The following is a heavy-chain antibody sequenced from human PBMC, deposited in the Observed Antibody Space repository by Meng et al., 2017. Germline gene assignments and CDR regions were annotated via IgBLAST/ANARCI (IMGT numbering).Heavy chain of an antibody. CDR3: ARGGRVRGVSYYYYGMDV. J-gene: IGHJ6*02. D-gene: IGHD3-10*01. CDR1: GITVSSYY. CDR2: IYSGGST. V-gene: IGHV3-66*02. Sequence: GESLKICCAASGITVSSYYMSWVRQASGKGLEWVSVIYSGGSTYYADSVQGRFTISRDNSKNTLYLQMNSLRAEDTAVYYCARGGRVRGVSYYYYGMDVWGQGTTVTVSS.